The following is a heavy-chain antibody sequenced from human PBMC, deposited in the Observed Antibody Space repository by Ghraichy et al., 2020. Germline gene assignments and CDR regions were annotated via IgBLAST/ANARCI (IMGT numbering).Heavy chain of an antibody. CDR3: ARGLVIDAGIDYFDY. J-gene: IGHJ4*02. D-gene: IGHD1-26*01. V-gene: IGHV4-34*01. CDR1: GGSFSGYY. Sequence: LSLTCAVYGGSFSGYYWSWIRQPPGKGLEWIGEINHSGSTNYNPSLKSRVTISVDTSKNQFSLKLSSVTAADTAVYYCARGLVIDAGIDYFDYWGQGTLVTVSS. CDR2: INHSGST.